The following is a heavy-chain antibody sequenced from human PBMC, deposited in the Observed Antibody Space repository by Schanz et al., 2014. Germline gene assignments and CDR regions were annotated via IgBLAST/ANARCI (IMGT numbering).Heavy chain of an antibody. CDR2: ITAYNGGT. CDR1: GYTFTSHG. CDR3: TRGGYSYALSAFDI. Sequence: QVQLVQSGAEVKKPGASVKVSCKASGYTFTSHGISWVRQAPGQGLEWMGWITAYNGGTNYALKLQGRVTMITDTSTGTAYMELRSLRSDDTALYYCTRGGYSYALSAFDIWGQGTMVTVSS. V-gene: IGHV1-18*01. D-gene: IGHD5-18*01. J-gene: IGHJ3*02.